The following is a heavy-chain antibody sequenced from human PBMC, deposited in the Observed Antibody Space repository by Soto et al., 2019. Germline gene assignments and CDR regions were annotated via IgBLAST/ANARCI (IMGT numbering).Heavy chain of an antibody. V-gene: IGHV1-18*01. J-gene: IGHJ5*02. CDR1: GYTFSNYG. CDR3: ARVVPGAEAWFGP. D-gene: IGHD2-2*01. CDR2: ISLYSDGT. Sequence: ASVKVSCKTSGYTFSNYGITWVRQAPGQPLEWLGWISLYSDGTNYAQKFQGRVSMTTDTSTTTACMELRSLRSDDTAVYCCARVVPGAEAWFGPWGQGTLVTVSS.